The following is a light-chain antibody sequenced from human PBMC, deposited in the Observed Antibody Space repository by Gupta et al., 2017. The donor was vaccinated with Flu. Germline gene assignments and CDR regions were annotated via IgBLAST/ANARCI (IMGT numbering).Light chain of an antibody. J-gene: IGKJ4*01. CDR2: GAC. Sequence: PASLSVSRGERATRSCRASQSVSTNLAWYQQTPGQAPRLLIFGACTRAIGLPARFSGSGFGTEFTLTISSRQSEDFAIYYCQHENNRPLTFGRGTTVEIK. CDR1: QSVSTN. V-gene: IGKV3-15*01. CDR3: QHENNRPLT.